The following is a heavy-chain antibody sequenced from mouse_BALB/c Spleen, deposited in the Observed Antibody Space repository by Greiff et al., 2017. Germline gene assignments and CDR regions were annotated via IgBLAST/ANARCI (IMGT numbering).Heavy chain of an antibody. CDR3: ARWGLDGSLDY. V-gene: IGHV5-17*02. Sequence: EVQLVESGGGLVQPGGSRKLSCAASGFTFSSFGMHWVRQAPEKGLEWVAYISSGSSTIYYADTVKGRFTISRDNPKNTLFLQMTSLRSEDTAMYYCARWGLDGSLDYWGQGTTLTVSS. J-gene: IGHJ2*01. CDR2: ISSGSSTI. D-gene: IGHD2-3*01. CDR1: GFTFSSFG.